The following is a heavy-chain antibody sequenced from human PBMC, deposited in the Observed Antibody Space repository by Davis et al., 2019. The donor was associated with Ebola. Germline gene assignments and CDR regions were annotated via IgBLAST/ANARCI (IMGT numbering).Heavy chain of an antibody. Sequence: SLKISCAASGFIFNDYAMHWVRQAPGEGLEWVSGINWNSGSIGYADSVKGRFTISRDNAKNSLYLQMNSLRPEDTALYYCAKDYGSGTSRALGLYYFDYWGQGTLVTVSS. CDR3: AKDYGSGTSRALGLYYFDY. V-gene: IGHV3-9*01. D-gene: IGHD3-10*01. CDR2: INWNSGSI. CDR1: GFIFNDYA. J-gene: IGHJ4*02.